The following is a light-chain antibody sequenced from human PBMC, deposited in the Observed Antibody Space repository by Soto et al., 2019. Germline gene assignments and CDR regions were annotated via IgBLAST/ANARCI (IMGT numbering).Light chain of an antibody. J-gene: IGKJ1*01. CDR3: QQIYSDPTL. CDR1: QRSGTN. Sequence: DIQMTQSPSSLSASIGDRVTLTCRASQRSGTNLNWYQQRPGKAPKLLIYAVSSLQSGVSSRFSGSGSGTDFTLSINSLHREDFATYYCQQIYSDPTLFGQGTQGEIK. V-gene: IGKV1-39*01. CDR2: AVS.